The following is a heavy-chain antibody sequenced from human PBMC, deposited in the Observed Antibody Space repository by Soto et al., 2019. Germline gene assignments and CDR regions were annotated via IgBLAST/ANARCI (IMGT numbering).Heavy chain of an antibody. CDR2: ITSSGGNT. CDR1: GITFGSYA. Sequence: GSLSLSCAASGITFGSYALNWVRHAPGKGLEWVSAITSSGGNTYYPDSVKGRFTISRDNSKNTLFLQMNSLRAEDTAVYYCATGRGYCSGASCYFAHWGQGTLVTVSS. J-gene: IGHJ4*03. D-gene: IGHD2-15*01. CDR3: ATGRGYCSGASCYFAH. V-gene: IGHV3-23*01.